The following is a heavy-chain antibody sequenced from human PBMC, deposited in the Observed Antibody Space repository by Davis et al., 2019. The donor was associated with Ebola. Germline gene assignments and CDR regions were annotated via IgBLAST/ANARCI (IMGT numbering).Heavy chain of an antibody. CDR2: FYTDERT. J-gene: IGHJ2*01. D-gene: IGHD4-17*01. CDR3: ARHVDGDFWYFDL. Sequence: GESLKISCEVSGFSVSGKYMSWVRQAPGKGPEWVAAFYTDERTYYADSVKGRFTVSRDNSENMLYLQMSTLRVEDTAVYYCARHVDGDFWYFDLWGRGTRVTVSS. CDR1: GFSVSGKY. V-gene: IGHV3-53*01.